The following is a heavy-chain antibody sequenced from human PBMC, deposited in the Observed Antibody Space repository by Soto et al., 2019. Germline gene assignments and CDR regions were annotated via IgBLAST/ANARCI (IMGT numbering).Heavy chain of an antibody. CDR3: ARSPLVFDYDSSGYYSDY. CDR2: INHSGST. J-gene: IGHJ4*02. CDR1: GGSFSGYY. V-gene: IGHV4-34*01. Sequence: SETLSLTCAVYGGSFSGYYWSWIRQPPGKGLEWIGEINHSGSTSYNPSLKSRVTISVDTSKNQFSLKLSSATAADTAVYYCARSPLVFDYDSSGYYSDYWGQGTLVTVSS. D-gene: IGHD3-22*01.